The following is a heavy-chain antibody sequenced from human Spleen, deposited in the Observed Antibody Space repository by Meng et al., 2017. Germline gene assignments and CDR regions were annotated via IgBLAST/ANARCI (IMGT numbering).Heavy chain of an antibody. D-gene: IGHD3-10*01. J-gene: IGHJ4*02. CDR1: GFTFSTYP. CDR2: ISGSGSTI. Sequence: GESLKISCAASGFTFSTYPMKWVRQAPGKGLEWISYISGSGSTIYYADSVQGRFTISRDNAKNTLYLQMNSLRAEDTAVYFCARDYYGTGSYTDYWGQGTLVTVSS. V-gene: IGHV3-48*03. CDR3: ARDYYGTGSYTDY.